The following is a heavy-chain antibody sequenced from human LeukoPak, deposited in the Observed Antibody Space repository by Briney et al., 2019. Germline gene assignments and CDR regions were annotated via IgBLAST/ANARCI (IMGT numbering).Heavy chain of an antibody. CDR2: IYSSENT. D-gene: IGHD6-19*01. J-gene: IGHJ2*01. CDR1: GGSVSSYY. Sequence: SETLSLTCTVSGGSVSSYYWSWIRQPPGKGLEWIGYIYSSENTKYNSSLESRVTMSLDTSKNQFFLKLSSVTAADTAVYYCARLHSGPSGWYVLWYFDLWGRGTLVTVSS. CDR3: ARLHSGPSGWYVLWYFDL. V-gene: IGHV4-4*09.